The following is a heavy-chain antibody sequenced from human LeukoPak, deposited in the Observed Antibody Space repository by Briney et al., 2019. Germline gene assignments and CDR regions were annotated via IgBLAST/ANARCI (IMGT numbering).Heavy chain of an antibody. CDR2: ISSTSIYT. D-gene: IGHD3-22*01. J-gene: IGHJ4*02. Sequence: GGSLRLSCAASGFTFSDYYMSWIRQAPGKGLEWVSDISSTSIYTNYADSVKGRFTISRDNAKNSLYLQMNSLRAEDTAVYYCASPRRVSGYYFPLDYWGQGTLVTVSS. V-gene: IGHV3-11*03. CDR3: ASPRRVSGYYFPLDY. CDR1: GFTFSDYY.